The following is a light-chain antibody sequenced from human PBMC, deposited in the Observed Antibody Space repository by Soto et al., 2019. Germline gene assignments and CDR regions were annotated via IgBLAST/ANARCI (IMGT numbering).Light chain of an antibody. J-gene: IGKJ1*01. Sequence: DIVMTQSPATLSVSPGERATLSCRASQTVSSSLAWYQQKPGQAPRLLISGASTRATGIPARFSGSGSGTEFTLTISSLQSEDFAVYYCHQYYNWPQAFGQGTRWIS. CDR2: GAS. V-gene: IGKV3-15*01. CDR1: QTVSSS. CDR3: HQYYNWPQA.